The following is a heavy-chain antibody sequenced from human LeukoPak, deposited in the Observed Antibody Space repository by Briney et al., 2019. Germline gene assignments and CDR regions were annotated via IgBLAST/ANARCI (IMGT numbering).Heavy chain of an antibody. CDR2: ISGSGGST. CDR1: GFTFSSYA. CDR3: AKSPAGSSWPSIDY. Sequence: GGSLRLSCAASGFTFSSYAMSWVRQTPGKGLECVAPISGSGGSTYYADSVRGRFIVSRDNSKNMLYLQMNSLRVDDTDVYYCAKSPAGSSWPSIDYWGQGTLVAVSS. D-gene: IGHD6-13*01. V-gene: IGHV3-23*01. J-gene: IGHJ4*02.